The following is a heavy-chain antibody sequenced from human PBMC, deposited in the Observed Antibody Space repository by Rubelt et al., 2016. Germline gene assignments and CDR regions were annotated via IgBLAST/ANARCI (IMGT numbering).Heavy chain of an antibody. D-gene: IGHD3-10*01. J-gene: IGHJ4*02. CDR2: ISAYNGTT. CDR3: ARDPLPVRGVIMTPTH. Sequence: QVQLVQSGAEVKKPGASVKVSCKASGYTFTSYGISWVRQAHGQGLEWMGWISAYNGTTNYAQKVQGRVTLTTDTSTSTAYMELRSLRSDDTAVYYCARDPLPVRGVIMTPTHWGQGTLVTVSS. CDR1: GYTFTSYG. V-gene: IGHV1-18*01.